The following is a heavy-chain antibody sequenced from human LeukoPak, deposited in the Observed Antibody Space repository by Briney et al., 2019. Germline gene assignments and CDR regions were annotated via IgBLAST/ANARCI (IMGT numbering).Heavy chain of an antibody. D-gene: IGHD5/OR15-5a*01. CDR3: ARDHVYGGADY. J-gene: IGHJ4*02. CDR2: TSRDGITT. Sequence: GGSLRLSCAASGFTFHNYAIHWVRQAPGKGLEWASLTSRDGITTYFADSVKGRFTISRDNSKSSLFLQMNSLRTEDTALYYCARDHVYGGADYWGQGTLVTVSS. CDR1: GFTFHNYA. V-gene: IGHV3-43*02.